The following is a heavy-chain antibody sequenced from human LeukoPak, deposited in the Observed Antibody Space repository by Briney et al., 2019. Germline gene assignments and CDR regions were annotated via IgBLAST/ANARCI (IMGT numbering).Heavy chain of an antibody. Sequence: PSETLSLTCAVYGGSFSGYYWSWLRQPPGKGLEWIGEINHSGSTNYNPSLKSRVTISVDTSKNQFSLKLSSVTAADTAVYYCARAAYYDYVWGSYRPPFDYWGQGTLVTVSS. CDR2: INHSGST. D-gene: IGHD3-16*02. CDR1: GGSFSGYY. CDR3: ARAAYYDYVWGSYRPPFDY. J-gene: IGHJ4*02. V-gene: IGHV4-34*01.